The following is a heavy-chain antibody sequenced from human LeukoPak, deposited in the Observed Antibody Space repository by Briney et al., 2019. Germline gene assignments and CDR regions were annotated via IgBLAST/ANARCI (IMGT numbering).Heavy chain of an antibody. CDR1: GFTFSSYS. CDR3: ASQRSDDYSNYELGLNWFDP. CDR2: ISSSSSTI. Sequence: GGSLRLSCAASGFTFSSYSMNWVRQAPGKGLEWVSYISSSSSTIYYADSVKGRFTISRDNAKNSLYLQMNSLRAEDTAVYYCASQRSDDYSNYELGLNWFDPWGQGTLVTVSS. V-gene: IGHV3-48*01. D-gene: IGHD4-11*01. J-gene: IGHJ5*02.